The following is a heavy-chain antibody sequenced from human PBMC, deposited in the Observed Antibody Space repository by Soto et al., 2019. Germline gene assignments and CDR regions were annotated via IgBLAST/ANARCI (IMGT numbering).Heavy chain of an antibody. V-gene: IGHV5-51*01. CDR2: IYPGDSDT. J-gene: IGHJ6*02. CDR3: AASIFYYGMDV. CDR1: GYTFTNYW. Sequence: PGESLKISFKGSGYTFTNYWIGWLRQMPGKGLEWMGIIYPGDSDTKYNPSFQGQVTISADKSITTTYLQWSSLMASDTAIYYCAASIFYYGMDVWGQGTTVTVSS.